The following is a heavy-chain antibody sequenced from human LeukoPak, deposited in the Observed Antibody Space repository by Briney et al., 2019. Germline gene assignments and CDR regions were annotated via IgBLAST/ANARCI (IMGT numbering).Heavy chain of an antibody. V-gene: IGHV1-69*04. J-gene: IGHJ4*02. CDR1: GGTFSSYA. CDR3: ASTSGSSGWYSPPDY. Sequence: SVKVSCKASGGTFSSYAISWVRQAPGQGLEWMGRIIPIFGIANYAQKFQGRVTITADKSTITAYMELSSLRSEDTAVYYCASTSGSSGWYSPPDYWGQGTLVTVSS. D-gene: IGHD6-19*01. CDR2: IIPIFGIA.